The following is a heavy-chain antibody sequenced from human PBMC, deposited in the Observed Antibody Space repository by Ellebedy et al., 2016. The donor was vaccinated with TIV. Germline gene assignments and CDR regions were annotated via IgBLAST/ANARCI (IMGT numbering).Heavy chain of an antibody. V-gene: IGHV3-7*01. J-gene: IGHJ5*02. CDR1: GFSFRSYW. Sequence: GESLKISCAASGFSFRSYWMGWVRQAPGKGLEWVANIYQDGSDKYYVDSVKGRFTISRDNAKNSLYLQLTSLRVEDTAVYYCARRGSYGDYAVQVNNWFDRWGQGTLVTV. CDR2: IYQDGSDK. CDR3: ARRGSYGDYAVQVNNWFDR. D-gene: IGHD4-17*01.